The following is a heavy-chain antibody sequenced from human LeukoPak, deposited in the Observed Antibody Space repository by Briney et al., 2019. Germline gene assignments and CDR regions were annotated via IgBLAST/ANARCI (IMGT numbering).Heavy chain of an antibody. CDR3: ARVLGIAVAGAGY. J-gene: IGHJ4*02. D-gene: IGHD6-19*01. CDR1: GYTFTGYY. V-gene: IGHV1-2*02. Sequence: GASVKVSCKASGYTFTGYYMHWVRQAPGQGLEWMGWINPNSGGTNYAQEFQGRVTMTRDTSISTAYMELSRLRSDDTAVYYCARVLGIAVAGAGYWGQGTLVTVSS. CDR2: INPNSGGT.